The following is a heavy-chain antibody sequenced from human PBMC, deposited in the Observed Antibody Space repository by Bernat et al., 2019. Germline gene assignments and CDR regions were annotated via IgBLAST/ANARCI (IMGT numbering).Heavy chain of an antibody. D-gene: IGHD5-18*01. Sequence: EVQLVESGGGLVQPGGSLRLSCAASGFTFSSYWMSWVRQAPGKGLEWVANIKQDGSEKYYVDSVKGRFTISRDNAKNSLYLQMNSLRAEDMAVYYCARMLHSYGYEDGYWGQGTLVTVSS. V-gene: IGHV3-7*01. J-gene: IGHJ4*02. CDR2: IKQDGSEK. CDR3: ARMLHSYGYEDGY. CDR1: GFTFSSYW.